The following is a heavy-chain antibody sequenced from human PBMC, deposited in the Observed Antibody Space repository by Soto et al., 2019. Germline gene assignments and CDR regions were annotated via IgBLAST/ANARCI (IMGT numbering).Heavy chain of an antibody. CDR1: GFTFDDYA. D-gene: IGHD2-15*01. V-gene: IGHV3-9*01. CDR2: INWNSGSI. J-gene: IGHJ1*01. Sequence: GGSLRLSCAASGFTFDDYAMHWVRQVPGKGLEWVSGINWNSGSIGYGGSVKGRFAISRDNAKNSLHLQMNSLSAEDTAFYYCVKDESINCYSGDFGHWGQGTLVTVSS. CDR3: VKDESINCYSGDFGH.